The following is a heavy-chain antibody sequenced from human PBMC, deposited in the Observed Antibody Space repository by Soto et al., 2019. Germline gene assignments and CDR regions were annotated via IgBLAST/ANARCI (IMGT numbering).Heavy chain of an antibody. CDR3: AKANRPGIAVAGTESPEYFDY. V-gene: IGHV3-23*01. D-gene: IGHD6-19*01. J-gene: IGHJ4*02. CDR2: ISGSGGST. CDR1: GFTFSSYA. Sequence: GGSLRLSCAASGFTFSSYAMSWVRQAPGKGLEWVSAISGSGGSTYYADSVKGRFTISRDNSKNTLYLQMNSLRAEDTAVYYCAKANRPGIAVAGTESPEYFDYWGQGTLVTVSS.